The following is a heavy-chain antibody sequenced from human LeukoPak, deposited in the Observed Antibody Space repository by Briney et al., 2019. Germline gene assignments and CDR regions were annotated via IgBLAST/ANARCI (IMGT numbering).Heavy chain of an antibody. V-gene: IGHV7-4-1*02. CDR3: ARGVADFDWLGQQHYYYYYMDV. D-gene: IGHD3-9*01. CDR2: INTNTGNP. CDR1: GYTFTSYA. Sequence: GASVKVSCKASGYTFTSYAMNWVRQAPGQGLEWMGWINTNTGNPTYAQGFTGRFVFSLDTSVSTAYLQISSLKAEDTAVYYCARGVADFDWLGQQHYYYYYMDVWGKGTTVTVSS. J-gene: IGHJ6*03.